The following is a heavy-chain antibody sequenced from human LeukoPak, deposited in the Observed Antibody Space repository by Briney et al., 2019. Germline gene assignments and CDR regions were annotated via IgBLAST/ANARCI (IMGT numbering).Heavy chain of an antibody. Sequence: VASVKVSCKASGYTFTSYGIGWVRQAPGQGLEWMGWISAYNGNTNYAQKLQGRVTMTTDTSTSTAYMELRSLRSDDTAMYYCARDTDDEGFDYWGQGTLVTVSS. CDR2: ISAYNGNT. CDR1: GYTFTSYG. CDR3: ARDTDDEGFDY. J-gene: IGHJ4*02. D-gene: IGHD1-1*01. V-gene: IGHV1-18*01.